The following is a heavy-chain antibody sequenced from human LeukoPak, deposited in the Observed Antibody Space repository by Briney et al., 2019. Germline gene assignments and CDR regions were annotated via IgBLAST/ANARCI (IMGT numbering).Heavy chain of an antibody. D-gene: IGHD5-24*01. CDR3: TRDAYNFNDFDY. V-gene: IGHV3-30*01. J-gene: IGHJ4*02. Sequence: GGSLRLSCAVSEFTFSHFAMHWVRQAPGKGLEWVAVVSSHGNDGYYADSVKGRFTISRDNSKNTLYLQIDSLRAEDTAIYYCTRDAYNFNDFDYCGQGTLVTVSS. CDR2: VSSHGNDG. CDR1: EFTFSHFA.